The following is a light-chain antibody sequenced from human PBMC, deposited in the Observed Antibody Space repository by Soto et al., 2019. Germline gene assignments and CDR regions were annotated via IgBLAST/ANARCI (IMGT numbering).Light chain of an antibody. CDR3: QQSFSLHIA. CDR2: AAS. J-gene: IGKJ5*01. Sequence: EIQVTQSPTSLSASVGERITITCRASRSIGNNLNWYQQRPGKAPQLLIYAASSLQSGVPSRFSGSSSGTDFTLTLNGLQPEDFATYYCQQSFSLHIAFGQGTRL. V-gene: IGKV1-39*01. CDR1: RSIGNN.